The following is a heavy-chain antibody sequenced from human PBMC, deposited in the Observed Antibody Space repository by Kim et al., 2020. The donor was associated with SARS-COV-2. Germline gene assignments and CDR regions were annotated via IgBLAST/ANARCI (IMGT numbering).Heavy chain of an antibody. CDR2: ISRSSNFK. V-gene: IGHV3-21*04. CDR3: ARDLLRGAMGGVIVTSYAMDV. J-gene: IGHJ6*02. CDR1: SFTFSDFS. Sequence: GGSLRLSCAASSFTFSDFSMNWVRQAPGKGLEWISSISRSSNFKYYADSVKGRFTISRDNARGSLYLQMNSLGAEDSATYYCARDLLRGAMGGVIVTSYAMDVWGQGTTVTVSS. D-gene: IGHD2-2*01.